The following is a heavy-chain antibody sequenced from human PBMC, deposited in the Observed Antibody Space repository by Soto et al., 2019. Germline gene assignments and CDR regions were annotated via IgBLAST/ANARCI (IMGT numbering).Heavy chain of an antibody. Sequence: QVQLVQSGAEVKRPWASVRVSCKASGYNFKNYAIHWVRQAPGQRLEWMGWSNAGSGNSRYSQKFQGRVSLTRDTSANTVYMDLISVKAEDTSNYDCVRDDRAISGVVTRDYWGPGTLVTVSS. D-gene: IGHD3-3*01. CDR1: GYNFKNYA. CDR3: VRDDRAISGVVTRDY. J-gene: IGHJ4*02. CDR2: SNAGSGNS. V-gene: IGHV1-3*01.